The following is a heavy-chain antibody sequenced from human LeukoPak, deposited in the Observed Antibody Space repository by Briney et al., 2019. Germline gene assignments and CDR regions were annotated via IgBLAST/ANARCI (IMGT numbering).Heavy chain of an antibody. V-gene: IGHV4-59*01. D-gene: IGHD6-19*01. CDR2: IYYSGSR. Sequence: SETLSLTCTVSGGSISSYYWSWIRQPPGKGLEWVGYIYYSGSRNNKASLKSGVTISEDKTKKKISRKQSSVTAADTAVYYCARDSAPSYSSRGDNWFDPWGQGTLVTVSS. CDR1: GGSISSYY. CDR3: ARDSAPSYSSRGDNWFDP. J-gene: IGHJ5*02.